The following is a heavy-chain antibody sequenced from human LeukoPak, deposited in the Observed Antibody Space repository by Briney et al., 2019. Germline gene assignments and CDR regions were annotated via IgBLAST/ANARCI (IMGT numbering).Heavy chain of an antibody. V-gene: IGHV1-69*04. D-gene: IGHD4-23*01. CDR3: ARDRLTAPRWDY. J-gene: IGHJ4*02. CDR1: GGTFSSYA. Sequence: SVKVSCKASGGTFSSYAISWVRQAPRQGLEWMGRIIPILGIANYAQKLQGRVTMTTDTSTSTAYMELRSLRSDDTAVYYCARDRLTAPRWDYWGQGTLVTVSS. CDR2: IIPILGIA.